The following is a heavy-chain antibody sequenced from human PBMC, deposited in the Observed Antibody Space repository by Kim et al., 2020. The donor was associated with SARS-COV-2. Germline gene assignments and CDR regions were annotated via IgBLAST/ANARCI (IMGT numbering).Heavy chain of an antibody. V-gene: IGHV1-18*01. Sequence: KFQGRVTMTTDTSTSTAYMELRSLRSDDTALYYCARDRVIMIGLGADSFDMWGQGTMVTVSS. D-gene: IGHD3-22*01. J-gene: IGHJ3*02. CDR3: ARDRVIMIGLGADSFDM.